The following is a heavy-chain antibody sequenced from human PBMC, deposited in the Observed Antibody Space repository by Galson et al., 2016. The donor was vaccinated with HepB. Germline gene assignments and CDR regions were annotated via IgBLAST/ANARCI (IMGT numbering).Heavy chain of an antibody. J-gene: IGHJ4*02. CDR2: IIPIFGTA. CDR3: ARYHGDSHYVAGY. CDR1: GGTFSSYA. D-gene: IGHD4-11*01. V-gene: IGHV1-69*13. Sequence: SVKVSCKASGGTFSSYAISWVRQAPGQGLEWLGGIIPIFGTANYAQKFQGRVTLTADESTRTAYMALSSLRAEDTAVYYCARYHGDSHYVAGYWGQGTLVTFSS.